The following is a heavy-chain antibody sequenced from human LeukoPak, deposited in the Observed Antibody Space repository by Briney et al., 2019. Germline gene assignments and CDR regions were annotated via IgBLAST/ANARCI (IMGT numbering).Heavy chain of an antibody. D-gene: IGHD3-3*01. CDR2: LNPNTLVT. V-gene: IGHV1-2*02. CDR1: GYTFTDYY. CDR3: ARHPPAPTYYDFWSGVYGMDV. Sequence: ASVKVSCRASGYTFTDYYIHWVRQAPGQGLEWMGWLNPNTLVTNYAQHFQGRVSMTWDTSISTGYMDLHSLTSDDTAVYYCARHPPAPTYYDFWSGVYGMDVWGQGTTVTVSS. J-gene: IGHJ6*02.